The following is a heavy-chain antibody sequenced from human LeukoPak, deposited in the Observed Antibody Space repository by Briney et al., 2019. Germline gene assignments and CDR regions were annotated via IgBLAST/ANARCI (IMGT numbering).Heavy chain of an antibody. CDR1: GYSFTSYW. CDR2: IDPSDSYI. D-gene: IGHD4-17*01. Sequence: GESLRISCKGSGYSFTSYWISWVRQMPGKGLEWMGRIDPSDSYINYSPSFQGHVTISADKSISTAYLQWSSLKASDIAMYYCARHLPQSDYPRHFDYWGQGTLVTVSS. V-gene: IGHV5-10-1*01. CDR3: ARHLPQSDYPRHFDY. J-gene: IGHJ4*02.